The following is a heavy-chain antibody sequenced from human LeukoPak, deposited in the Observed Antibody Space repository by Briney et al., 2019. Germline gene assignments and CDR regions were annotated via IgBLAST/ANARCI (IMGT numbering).Heavy chain of an antibody. J-gene: IGHJ4*02. CDR1: GFTFINYA. CDR2: ISGGSDGT. D-gene: IGHD5-18*01. V-gene: IGHV3-23*01. Sequence: GGSLRLSCAASGFTFINYAMSWVRQAPGMGLGWVSGISGGSDGTYYADSVKGRFTISRDNSKTTLYLQMNSLRAEDTAIYYCAKGSSGYIYGDYWGQGTLVTVSS. CDR3: AKGSSGYIYGDY.